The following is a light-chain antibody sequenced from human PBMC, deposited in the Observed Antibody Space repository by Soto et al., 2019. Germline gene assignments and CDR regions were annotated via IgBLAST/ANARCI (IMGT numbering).Light chain of an antibody. CDR1: GRDIGAYDY. CDR2: GVK. CDR3: SSDTTSYFYV. Sequence: QSALTQPASVSGSPGQSITISCTGSGRDIGAYDYVSWYQQHPGKAPKLIIYGVKNRPSGVSNRFSASKSAFTASLTISGLQTEDEADYYCSSDTTSYFYVFGPGTKLTVL. J-gene: IGLJ1*01. V-gene: IGLV2-14*01.